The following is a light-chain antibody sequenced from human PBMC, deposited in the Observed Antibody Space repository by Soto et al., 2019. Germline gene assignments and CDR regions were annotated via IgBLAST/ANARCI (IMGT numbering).Light chain of an antibody. CDR3: QQRSNWPSIT. Sequence: VVCPQSPATLSVAPVERATLSCRASQSVSSYLAWYQQKPGQAPRLLIYDASNRATGIPARFSGSGSGTDFTLTISSLEPEDFAVYYCQQRSNWPSITFGQGTRLEIK. CDR2: DAS. J-gene: IGKJ5*01. V-gene: IGKV3-11*01. CDR1: QSVSSY.